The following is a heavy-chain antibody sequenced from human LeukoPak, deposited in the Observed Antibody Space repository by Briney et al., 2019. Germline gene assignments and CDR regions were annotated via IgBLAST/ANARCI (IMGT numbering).Heavy chain of an antibody. CDR2: IRYDGSNK. J-gene: IGHJ1*01. CDR1: GFTFSSYA. CDR3: AKGDSGVAFRSAEYFQH. V-gene: IGHV3-30*02. D-gene: IGHD2-15*01. Sequence: GGSLRLSCAASGFTFSSYAMHWVRQAPGKGLEWVAFIRYDGSNKYYADSVKGRFTISRDNSKNTLYLQMNSLRAEDTAVYYCAKGDSGVAFRSAEYFQHWGQGTLVTVSS.